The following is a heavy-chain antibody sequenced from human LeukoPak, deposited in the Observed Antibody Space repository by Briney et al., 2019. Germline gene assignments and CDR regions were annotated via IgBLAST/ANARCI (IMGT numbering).Heavy chain of an antibody. J-gene: IGHJ5*02. D-gene: IGHD3-22*01. CDR2: INPNSGGT. Sequence: ASVKVSCKASGYTFTGYYMHWVRQAPGQGLEWMGWINPNSGGTNYAQKFQGRVTMTRDTSISTAYMELSRLRSDDMAVYYCAREGSSGYFVGNWFDPWGQGTLVTVSS. CDR3: AREGSSGYFVGNWFDP. CDR1: GYTFTGYY. V-gene: IGHV1-2*02.